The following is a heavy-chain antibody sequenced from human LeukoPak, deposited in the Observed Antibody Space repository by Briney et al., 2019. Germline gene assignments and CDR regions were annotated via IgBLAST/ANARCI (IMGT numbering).Heavy chain of an antibody. CDR3: AKDTSPYYYDSSGSEDY. V-gene: IGHV3-7*03. Sequence: GGSLRLSCAASGFTFSNYWMTWVRQAPGKGLEWVANIKQDGSEKYYVDSVKGRFTVSRDNAKNSLYLQMNSLRAEDTAVYYCAKDTSPYYYDSSGSEDYWGQGTLVTVSS. CDR2: IKQDGSEK. D-gene: IGHD3-22*01. J-gene: IGHJ4*02. CDR1: GFTFSNYW.